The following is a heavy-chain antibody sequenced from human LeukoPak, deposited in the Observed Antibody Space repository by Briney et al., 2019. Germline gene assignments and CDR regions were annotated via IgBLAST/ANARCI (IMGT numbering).Heavy chain of an antibody. CDR1: GGSIITSSYY. CDR2: VSYSGDS. J-gene: IGHJ4*02. V-gene: IGHV4-39*01. D-gene: IGHD5-24*01. Sequence: SETLSLICSVSGGSIITSSYYWGWIRQPPGKGLERIGNVSYSGDSYYNPSLKSRVTISVDTSENQFSLKLTSVTATDTAVYYCAAIEMAPTNYFDYWGQGMLATVSS. CDR3: AAIEMAPTNYFDY.